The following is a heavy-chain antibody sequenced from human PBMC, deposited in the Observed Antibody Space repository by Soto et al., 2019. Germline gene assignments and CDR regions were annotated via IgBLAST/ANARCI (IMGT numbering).Heavy chain of an antibody. CDR2: ISQSGGTI. Sequence: EVQLLESGGGLAQPGGSLTLSCEDSGFTFSSYAMNWVRQAPGKGLEWVSAISQSGGTINYADSVKDRFTISRDNSKNTLYLQMNSLRAEDKAIYYCAKDRSLGAFDIWGQGTMVTVSS. V-gene: IGHV3-23*01. CDR3: AKDRSLGAFDI. J-gene: IGHJ3*02. CDR1: GFTFSSYA. D-gene: IGHD6-13*01.